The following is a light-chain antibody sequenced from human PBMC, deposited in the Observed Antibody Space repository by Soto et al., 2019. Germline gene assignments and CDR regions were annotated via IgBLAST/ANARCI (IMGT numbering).Light chain of an antibody. Sequence: SYVLTQTPSLSGAPGQTATITCGGNDLGDKSVHWYQQKSGQAPVLVVSERFSGSSSGQMGNLTINRVEDGDEADYYCQVWDGDTSHVVFGGGTKRTVL. V-gene: IGLV3-21*02. CDR3: QVWDGDTSHVV. J-gene: IGLJ3*02. CDR1: DLGDKS.